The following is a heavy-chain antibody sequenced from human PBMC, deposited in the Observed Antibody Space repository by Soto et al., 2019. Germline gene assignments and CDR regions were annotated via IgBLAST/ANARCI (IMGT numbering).Heavy chain of an antibody. Sequence: PGGSLRLSCAASGFTFSSYGMHWVRQAPGKGLEWVAVISYDGSNKYYADSVKGRFTISRDNSKNTLYLQMNSLRAEDTAVYYCAKVPVPYSSSWYAFSYYYYGMDVWGQGTTVTVSS. CDR3: AKVPVPYSSSWYAFSYYYYGMDV. V-gene: IGHV3-30*18. CDR1: GFTFSSYG. CDR2: ISYDGSNK. D-gene: IGHD6-13*01. J-gene: IGHJ6*02.